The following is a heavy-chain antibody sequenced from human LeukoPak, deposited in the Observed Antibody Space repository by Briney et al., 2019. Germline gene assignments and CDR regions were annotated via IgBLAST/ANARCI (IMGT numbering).Heavy chain of an antibody. V-gene: IGHV1-24*01. J-gene: IGHJ5*02. Sequence: ASVKVSCKVSGYTLTELSMHWVRQAPGKGLEWMGGFDPEDGETIYAQKFQGRVTMTEDTSTDTAYMELSSLRSEDTAVYYCATSILGYCSGGSCYPPQHWFDPWGQGTLVTVSS. CDR1: GYTLTELS. CDR2: FDPEDGET. CDR3: ATSILGYCSGGSCYPPQHWFDP. D-gene: IGHD2-15*01.